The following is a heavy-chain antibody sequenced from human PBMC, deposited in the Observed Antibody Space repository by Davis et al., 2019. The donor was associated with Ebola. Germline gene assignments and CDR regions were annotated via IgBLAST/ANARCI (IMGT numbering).Heavy chain of an antibody. J-gene: IGHJ4*02. CDR2: INPSGGST. CDR1: GYTFTSYY. D-gene: IGHD3-10*01. Sequence: ASVKVSCKASGYTFTSYYMHWVRXPPGQGLEWMGIINPSGGSTSYAQKFQGRVTMTTDTSTSTAYMELRSLRSDDTAVYYCARGGVDTMVRGAPFDYWGQGTLVTVSS. CDR3: ARGGVDTMVRGAPFDY. V-gene: IGHV1-46*01.